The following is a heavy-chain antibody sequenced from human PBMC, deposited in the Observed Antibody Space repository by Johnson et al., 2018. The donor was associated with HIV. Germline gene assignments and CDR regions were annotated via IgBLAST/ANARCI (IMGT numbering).Heavy chain of an antibody. V-gene: IGHV3-30*18. J-gene: IGHJ3*02. CDR2: ISYDGSNK. CDR1: GFTFSNYD. Sequence: QVQLVESGGGLVQPGRSLRLSCVASGFTFSNYDMDWVRQSPGKGLQWLVSISYDGSNKYYADSVKGRFTISRDNSNNTLYLQMNSLRAEDTAVYYCAKVAVATAAGGVALDIWGPGTMVTVSS. CDR3: AKVAVATAAGGVALDI. D-gene: IGHD6-13*01.